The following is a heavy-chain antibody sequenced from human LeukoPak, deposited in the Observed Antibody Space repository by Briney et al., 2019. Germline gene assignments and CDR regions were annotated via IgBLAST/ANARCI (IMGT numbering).Heavy chain of an antibody. J-gene: IGHJ3*02. CDR2: IKWNGGST. V-gene: IGHV3-20*04. D-gene: IGHD3-22*01. Sequence: PGGSLRLSCTASGFTFDDYGMSWVSQAPGKGLEWVSSIKWNGGSTGYADSVKGRFTISRDNAKNSLYLQMNSLRTEDTALYYCAKDSSSGSLDIWGQGTMVTVSS. CDR3: AKDSSSGSLDI. CDR1: GFTFDDYG.